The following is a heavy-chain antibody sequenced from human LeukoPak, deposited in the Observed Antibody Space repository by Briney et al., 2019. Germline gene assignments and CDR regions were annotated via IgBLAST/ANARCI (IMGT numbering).Heavy chain of an antibody. CDR3: AKDPRNLWFGELVDY. V-gene: IGHV4-59*12. J-gene: IGHJ4*02. D-gene: IGHD3-10*01. CDR1: GGSISSYY. CDR2: IYYSGST. Sequence: SETLSLTCTVSGGSISSYYWSWIRQPPGKGLEWIGYIYYSGSTNYNPSLKSRVTISVDTSKNQFSLRLSSVTAADTAVYYCAKDPRNLWFGELVDYWGQGTLVTVSS.